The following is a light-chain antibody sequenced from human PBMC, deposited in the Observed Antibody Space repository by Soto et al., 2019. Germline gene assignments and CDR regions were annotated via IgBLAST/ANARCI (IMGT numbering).Light chain of an antibody. CDR1: QGLSSW. CDR3: QHAGV. Sequence: DNQMTQSPSTVSASVGERVTITCRASQGLSSWLAWYQQKSGKAPELLIFATSTLHSGVPSRFSGSGSGTEFTLTISSQQPEDFATYFCQHAGVFGPGTKVDV. CDR2: ATS. V-gene: IGKV1-12*01. J-gene: IGKJ3*01.